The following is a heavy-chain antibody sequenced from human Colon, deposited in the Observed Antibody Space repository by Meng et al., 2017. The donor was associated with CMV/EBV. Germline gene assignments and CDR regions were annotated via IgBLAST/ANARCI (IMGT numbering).Heavy chain of an antibody. Sequence: ASVKVSCKASGYTFTSYGISWVRQAPGQGLEWMGWISAYNGNTKYAQHLQGRVTMTTDTFTSTAYMELRSLDFDDTAVYFCARAYCSGTNCSPDYWGQGTLVTVSS. V-gene: IGHV1-18*01. CDR2: ISAYNGNT. D-gene: IGHD2-2*01. CDR3: ARAYCSGTNCSPDY. J-gene: IGHJ4*02. CDR1: GYTFTSYG.